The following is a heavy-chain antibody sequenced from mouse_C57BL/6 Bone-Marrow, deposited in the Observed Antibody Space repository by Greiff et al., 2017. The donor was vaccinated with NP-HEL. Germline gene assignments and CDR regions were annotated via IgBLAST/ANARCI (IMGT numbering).Heavy chain of an antibody. V-gene: IGHV3-6*01. D-gene: IGHD2-12*01. Sequence: DVKLQESGPGLVKPSQSLSLTCSVTGYSITSGYYWNWIRQFPGNKLEWMGYISYDGSNNYNPSLKNRISITRDTSKNQFFLKLNSVTTEDTATYYCARAYDGSDYWGQGTTLTVSS. J-gene: IGHJ2*01. CDR3: ARAYDGSDY. CDR2: ISYDGSN. CDR1: GYSITSGYY.